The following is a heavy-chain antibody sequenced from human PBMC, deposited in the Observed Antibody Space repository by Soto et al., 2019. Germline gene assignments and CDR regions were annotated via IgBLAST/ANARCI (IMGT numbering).Heavy chain of an antibody. D-gene: IGHD2-2*01. CDR3: ARLNIVVVPAAFWFDP. CDR2: IYYSGST. J-gene: IGHJ5*02. Sequence: SETLSLTCTVSGGSISSYYWSWIRQPPGRGLEWIGYIYYSGSTNYNPSLKSRVTISVDTSKNQFSLKLSSVTAADTAVYYCARLNIVVVPAAFWFDPWGQGTLVTVSS. V-gene: IGHV4-59*01. CDR1: GGSISSYY.